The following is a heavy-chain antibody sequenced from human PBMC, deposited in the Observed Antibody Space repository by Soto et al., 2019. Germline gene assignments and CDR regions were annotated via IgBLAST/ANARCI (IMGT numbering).Heavy chain of an antibody. CDR1: GFTFRSYW. CDR2: INRDGSST. CDR3: AREIVTTGEYYFDS. Sequence: GGSLRLSCAASGFTFRSYWMHWVRQAPGKGLVWVSRINRDGSSTSYADSVKGRVTISRDTAKNTLYLQMNSLRAEDTAVYYCAREIVTTGEYYFDSWGQGSLVTVSS. V-gene: IGHV3-74*01. J-gene: IGHJ4*02. D-gene: IGHD1-1*01.